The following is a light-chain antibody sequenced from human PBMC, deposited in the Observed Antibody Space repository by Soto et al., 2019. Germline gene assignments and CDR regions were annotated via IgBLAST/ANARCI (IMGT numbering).Light chain of an antibody. Sequence: DIQITQSPSTLSASVGDRVSINCRASQSISAWLAWYQQKPGKAPRLLIYKASTLEIGVPSRFSGSGSGTEFTLTISSLQPDDFATYYCQHYNSYSEAFGQGTKVDI. CDR3: QHYNSYSEA. J-gene: IGKJ1*01. CDR2: KAS. CDR1: QSISAW. V-gene: IGKV1-5*03.